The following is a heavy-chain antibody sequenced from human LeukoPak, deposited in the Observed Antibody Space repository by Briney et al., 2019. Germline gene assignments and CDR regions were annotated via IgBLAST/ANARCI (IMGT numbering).Heavy chain of an antibody. Sequence: ASVKVSCKASGYTFTSYGISWVRQAPGQGLEWMGWISPYNGNTNYAQKLQGRVTMTTDTSTSTAYMELRSLRSDDTAVYYCARGRYCSSTSCYKVYSYYMDVWGKGTTVTVSS. J-gene: IGHJ6*03. CDR1: GYTFTSYG. CDR3: ARGRYCSSTSCYKVYSYYMDV. D-gene: IGHD2-2*02. CDR2: ISPYNGNT. V-gene: IGHV1-18*01.